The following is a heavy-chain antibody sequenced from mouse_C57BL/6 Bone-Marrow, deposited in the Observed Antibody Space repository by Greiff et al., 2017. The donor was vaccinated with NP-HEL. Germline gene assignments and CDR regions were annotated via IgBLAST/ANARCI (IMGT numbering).Heavy chain of an antibody. J-gene: IGHJ2*01. CDR3: ARTNLGEYYYGSSSLDY. CDR1: GYTFTSYW. D-gene: IGHD1-1*01. CDR2: INPSSGYT. Sequence: VQLQQSGAELAKPGASVKLSCKASGYTFTSYWMHWVKQRPGQGLEWIGYINPSSGYTKYNQKFKDKATLTADKSSSTAYMQLSSLTYEDSAVYYCARTNLGEYYYGSSSLDYWGQGTTLTVSS. V-gene: IGHV1-7*01.